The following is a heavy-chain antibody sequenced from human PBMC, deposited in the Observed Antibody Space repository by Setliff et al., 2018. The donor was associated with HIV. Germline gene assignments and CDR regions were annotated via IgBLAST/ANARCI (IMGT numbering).Heavy chain of an antibody. CDR2: IDADNGNT. D-gene: IGHD4-17*01. V-gene: IGHV1-18*01. CDR3: VRVTADRTNYYYYMDV. CDR1: GYTLTSYA. J-gene: IGHJ6*03. Sequence: ASVKVSCKASGYTLTSYAITWVRQAPGQGLEWGGWIDADNGNTNYAQKFRGRVTMTTDTSTNTAYMEVRSLTSDDTAVYYCVRVTADRTNYYYYMDVWDKGTTVTVSS.